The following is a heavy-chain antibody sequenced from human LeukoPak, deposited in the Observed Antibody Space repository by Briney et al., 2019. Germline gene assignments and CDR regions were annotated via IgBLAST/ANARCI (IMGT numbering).Heavy chain of an antibody. Sequence: GGSLRLSCAASGFTFSSFSMHWVRQAPGKGLEWVAVTSYDGSNKYYADSVKGRFTISRDNSKNTLYLQMNSLRTEDTAVYYCAKGRVGANGYYYYGMDVWGQGTTVTVSS. CDR1: GFTFSSFS. CDR2: TSYDGSNK. J-gene: IGHJ6*02. V-gene: IGHV3-30*18. CDR3: AKGRVGANGYYYYGMDV. D-gene: IGHD1-26*01.